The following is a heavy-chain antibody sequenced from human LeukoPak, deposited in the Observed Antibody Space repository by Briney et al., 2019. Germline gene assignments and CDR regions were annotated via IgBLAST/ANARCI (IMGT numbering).Heavy chain of an antibody. D-gene: IGHD3-22*01. Sequence: PSETLSLTCTVSGGSINTGGYFWTWIRRHPGKGLEWIGHVYHNRSTCYNPSLKSRVIISIDTSKNQFSLKLNSVTAADTAVYYCAREGLGLLLPWGQGTLVTVSS. V-gene: IGHV4-31*03. CDR2: VYHNRST. J-gene: IGHJ4*02. CDR1: GGSINTGGYF. CDR3: AREGLGLLLP.